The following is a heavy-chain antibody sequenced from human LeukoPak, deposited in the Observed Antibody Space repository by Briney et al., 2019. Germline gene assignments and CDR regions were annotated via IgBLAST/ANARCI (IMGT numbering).Heavy chain of an antibody. CDR3: ARDSSGYGGYLTAGWFDP. CDR2: IYYSGST. J-gene: IGHJ5*02. D-gene: IGHD5-12*01. CDR1: GGSISSGGYY. Sequence: SQTLSLTCTVSGGSISSGGYYWSWIRQHPGKGLEWIGYIYYSGSTYYNPSLKSRVTISVDTSKNQFSLKLSSVTAADTAVYYCARDSSGYGGYLTAGWFDPWGQGTLVTVSS. V-gene: IGHV4-31*03.